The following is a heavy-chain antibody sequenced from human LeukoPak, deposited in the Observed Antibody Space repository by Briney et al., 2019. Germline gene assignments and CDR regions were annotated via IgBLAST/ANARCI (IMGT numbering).Heavy chain of an antibody. CDR3: AGMPKMANNWFDP. V-gene: IGHV4-34*01. CDR2: INHSGST. Sequence: PSETLSLTCAVYGGSSSGYYWSWIRQPPGKGLEWIGEINHSGSTNYNPSLKSRVTISVDTSKNQFSLKLSSVTAADTAVYYCAGMPKMANNWFDPWGQGTLVTVSS. D-gene: IGHD5-24*01. J-gene: IGHJ5*02. CDR1: GGSSSGYY.